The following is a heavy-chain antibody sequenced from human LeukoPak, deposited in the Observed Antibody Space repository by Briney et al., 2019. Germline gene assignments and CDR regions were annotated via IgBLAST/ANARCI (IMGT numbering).Heavy chain of an antibody. D-gene: IGHD3-22*01. CDR3: ARDGSYDSSGYYQPFDY. Sequence: GGSLRLSCAASGFTVSSNYMSWVRQAPGKGLEWVSVIYSGGSKYYADSVKGRFTISRENSKNTLYRQMNSLRAEATAVYYCARDGSYDSSGYYQPFDYWGQGTLVTVSS. V-gene: IGHV3-66*01. CDR1: GFTVSSNY. J-gene: IGHJ4*02. CDR2: IYSGGSK.